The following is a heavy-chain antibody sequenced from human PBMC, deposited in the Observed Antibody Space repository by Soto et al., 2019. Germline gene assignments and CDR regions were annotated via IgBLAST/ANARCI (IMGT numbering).Heavy chain of an antibody. J-gene: IGHJ4*02. CDR2: ISGSGTNT. CDR1: GFTFSNYL. CDR3: AKVPLSLKFYDY. V-gene: IGHV3-23*01. Sequence: WGSLRLSCAASGFTFSNYLMNWVRQAPGKGLEWVSGISGSGTNTYYADSVKGRFTISRDNSKNTLYLQMNSLTAADTAIYYCAKVPLSLKFYDYWGQGTQVTVSS.